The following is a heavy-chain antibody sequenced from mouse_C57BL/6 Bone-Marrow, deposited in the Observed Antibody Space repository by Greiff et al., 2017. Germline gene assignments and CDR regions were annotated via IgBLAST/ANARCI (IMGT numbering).Heavy chain of an antibody. CDR3: TRTVVAPFAY. V-gene: IGHV6-6*01. CDR1: GFTFSDAW. Sequence: EVKLVESGGGLVQPGGSMKLSCAASGFTFSDAWMDWVRQSPEKGLEWVADIRNKANNHATYYAESVKGRFTISRDDSKSSVYLQMNSLRAEDTGIYYCTRTVVAPFAYWGQGTLVTVSA. D-gene: IGHD1-1*01. CDR2: IRNKANNHAT. J-gene: IGHJ3*01.